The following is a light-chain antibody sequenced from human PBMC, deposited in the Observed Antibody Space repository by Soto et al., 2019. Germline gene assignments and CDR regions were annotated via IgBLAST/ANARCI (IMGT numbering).Light chain of an antibody. CDR2: DVS. V-gene: IGLV2-11*01. Sequence: QSVLTQPRSVSGSPGQSVTISCTGTSSDVGGYNYVSWYQQYPGKAPKVIIYDVSKRPSGVPDRFSGSESGNTASLTISGLQDEDEADYYCCSYAGTYTLWVFGGGTKLTVL. J-gene: IGLJ3*02. CDR3: CSYAGTYTLWV. CDR1: SSDVGGYNY.